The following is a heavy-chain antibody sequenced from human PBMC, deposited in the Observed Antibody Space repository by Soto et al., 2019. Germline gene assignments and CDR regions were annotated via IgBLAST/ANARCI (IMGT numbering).Heavy chain of an antibody. D-gene: IGHD1-26*01. J-gene: IGHJ4*02. V-gene: IGHV4-59*08. CDR2: IYYSGST. CDR1: GGSISSYY. CDR3: ARGGGSPDY. Sequence: QVQLQESGPGLVKPSETLSLTCTVSGGSISSYYWSWIRQPPGKGLEWIGYIYYSGSTNYNPSLKRRVTISVDTPTNQFSLKLGCVTAADTAVYYCARGGGSPDYWGQGTLVTVSS.